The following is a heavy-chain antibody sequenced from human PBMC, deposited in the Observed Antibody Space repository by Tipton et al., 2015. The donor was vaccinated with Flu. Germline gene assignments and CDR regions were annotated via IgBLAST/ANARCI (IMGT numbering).Heavy chain of an antibody. CDR1: GGSISSYY. V-gene: IGHV4-4*07. Sequence: TLSLTCTVSGGSISSYYWSWIRQPAGKGLEWIGRIYTSGSTNYNPPLKSRVTMSVDTSKNQFSLKLSSVTAADTAVYYCARVIWGSSDADYYFDYWGQGTLVTVSS. J-gene: IGHJ4*02. D-gene: IGHD3-16*01. CDR2: IYTSGST. CDR3: ARVIWGSSDADYYFDY.